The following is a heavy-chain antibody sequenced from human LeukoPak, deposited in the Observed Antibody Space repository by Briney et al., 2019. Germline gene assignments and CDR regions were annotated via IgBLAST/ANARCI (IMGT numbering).Heavy chain of an antibody. CDR1: GYTFTSYA. CDR2: INTNTGNP. Sequence: GASVKVSCKASGYTFTSYAMNWVRQASGQGLEWMGWINTNTGNPTYAQGFTGRFVFSLDTSVSTAYLQISSLKAEDTAVYYCARERHDYGDSRWFDPWGQGTLVTVSS. D-gene: IGHD4-17*01. CDR3: ARERHDYGDSRWFDP. J-gene: IGHJ5*02. V-gene: IGHV7-4-1*02.